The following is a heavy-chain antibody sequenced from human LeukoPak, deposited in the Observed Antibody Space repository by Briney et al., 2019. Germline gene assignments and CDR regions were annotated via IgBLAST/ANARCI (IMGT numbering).Heavy chain of an antibody. Sequence: GESLKISCKGSGYSFTSYWIGWVRQMPGKGLEWMGIIYPGDSDTRYSPSFQGQVTISADKPISTAYLQWSSLKASDTAMYYCARQSYYDSSGYSPLSAFDIWGQGTMVTVSS. CDR3: ARQSYYDSSGYSPLSAFDI. CDR1: GYSFTSYW. D-gene: IGHD3-22*01. J-gene: IGHJ3*02. CDR2: IYPGDSDT. V-gene: IGHV5-51*01.